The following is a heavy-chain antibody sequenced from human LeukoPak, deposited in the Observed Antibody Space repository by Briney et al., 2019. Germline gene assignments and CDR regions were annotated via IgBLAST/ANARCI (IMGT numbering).Heavy chain of an antibody. Sequence: PGGSLRLSCAASGFTFDDYAMHWVRQAPGKGLEWVSGISWNSGSIGYADSGKGRFTISRDNAKNSLYLQMNSLRAEDTALYYCAKDKSSSWVDSQFDYWGQGTLVTVSS. V-gene: IGHV3-9*01. CDR3: AKDKSSSWVDSQFDY. CDR2: ISWNSGSI. J-gene: IGHJ4*02. D-gene: IGHD6-13*01. CDR1: GFTFDDYA.